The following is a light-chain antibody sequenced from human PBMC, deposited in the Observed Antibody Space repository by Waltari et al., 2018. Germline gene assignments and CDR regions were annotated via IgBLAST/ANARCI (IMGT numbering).Light chain of an antibody. Sequence: QSALTQPASVSGSPGHSITISCTGTSSDVGAYDYVSWYQQYPGKTPKLMIFEVSNRPSGASIRCPGSKSGNTASLTISGLLPEDEADYYCSSFTTSSTQVFGTGTKVTVL. V-gene: IGLV2-14*01. CDR1: SSDVGAYDY. CDR2: EVS. CDR3: SSFTTSSTQV. J-gene: IGLJ1*01.